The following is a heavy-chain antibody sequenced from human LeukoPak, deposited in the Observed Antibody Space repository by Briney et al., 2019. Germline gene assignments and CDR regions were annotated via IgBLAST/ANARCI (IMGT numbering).Heavy chain of an antibody. J-gene: IGHJ6*03. CDR3: ARHRRITMLAVVTYSHYYSLDV. D-gene: IGHD3-22*01. CDR2: TYYRSKWYN. V-gene: IGHV6-1*01. Sequence: SQTLSLTCAISGDSVSSNSAAWNWIRQSPSRGLEWLGRTYYRSKWYNDYAVSVKSRITINPDTSKNQFSLKLSSVTAADTAVYYCARHRRITMLAVVTYSHYYSLDVWGKGTTVTISS. CDR1: GDSVSSNSAA.